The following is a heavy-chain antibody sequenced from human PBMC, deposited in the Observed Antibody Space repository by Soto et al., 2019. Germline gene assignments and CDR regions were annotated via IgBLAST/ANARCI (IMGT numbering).Heavy chain of an antibody. CDR1: GGCLSGATYS. J-gene: IGHJ4*02. V-gene: IGHV4-30-2*01. CDR2: IFPSVTT. Sequence: TLSLTCGVSGGCLSGATYSWNWIRQPPGKGLEWIGYIFPSVTTYYNPSLKSRVTISIDVSKNQFSLSLRSLTAVDTAVYYCARSREFDYWSQGTLVTGSS. CDR3: ARSREFDY.